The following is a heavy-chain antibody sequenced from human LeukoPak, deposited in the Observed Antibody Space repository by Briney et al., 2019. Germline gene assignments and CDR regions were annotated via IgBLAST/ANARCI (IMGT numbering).Heavy chain of an antibody. CDR1: GFTFSDYY. CDR3: ARGARGSGTASDY. CDR2: ISSSGSTI. Sequence: PGGSLRLSCAASGFTFSDYYMSWIRQAPGKGLERVSYISSSGSTIYYADSVKGRFTISRDDAKNTLHLQMNSLRAEDTAVYYCARGARGSGTASDYWGQGTLVTVSS. J-gene: IGHJ4*02. D-gene: IGHD3-10*01. V-gene: IGHV3-11*04.